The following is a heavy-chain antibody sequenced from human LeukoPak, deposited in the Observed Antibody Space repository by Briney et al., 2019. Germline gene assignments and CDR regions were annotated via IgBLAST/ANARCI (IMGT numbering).Heavy chain of an antibody. CDR3: VREAASWAGSVPDY. V-gene: IGHV1-2*02. J-gene: IGHJ4*02. CDR2: INPNSGGT. CDR1: GYTFTGYY. D-gene: IGHD1-26*01. Sequence: ASVKVSCKASGYTFTGYYMHWVRQAPGQGLEWMGWINPNSGGTNYAQKFQGRVTMTRDNANNSVYLQLNNLRAEDTAIYYCVREAASWAGSVPDYWGQGTLITDSS.